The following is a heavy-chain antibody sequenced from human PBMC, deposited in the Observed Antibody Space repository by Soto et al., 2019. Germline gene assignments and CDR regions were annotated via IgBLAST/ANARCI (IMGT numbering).Heavy chain of an antibody. J-gene: IGHJ4*02. Sequence: GGSLRLSCAASGFTFNTYWMTWARQAPGKGLEWVATIKEDASEKYYGDAVKGRFTISRDNAKSSVFSQMNSLRAEDTAVYYCVRASIDYWGQGILVTVSS. V-gene: IGHV3-7*03. CDR2: IKEDASEK. CDR3: VRASIDY. CDR1: GFTFNTYW. D-gene: IGHD4-4*01.